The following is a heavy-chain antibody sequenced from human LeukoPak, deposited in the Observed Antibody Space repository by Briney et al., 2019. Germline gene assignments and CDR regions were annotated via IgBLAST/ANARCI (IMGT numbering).Heavy chain of an antibody. CDR3: ARGFYSPHY. D-gene: IGHD4-11*01. Sequence: SETLSLTCTVSGGSISSDYWSWIRQPPGKGLEWVAYIYNSGSTSYNPSLKSRVTISMNTSKNQFSLRLSSLTDADTAFYYCARGFYSPHYWGQGTRVIVSS. V-gene: IGHV4-59*01. CDR1: GGSISSDY. J-gene: IGHJ4*02. CDR2: IYNSGST.